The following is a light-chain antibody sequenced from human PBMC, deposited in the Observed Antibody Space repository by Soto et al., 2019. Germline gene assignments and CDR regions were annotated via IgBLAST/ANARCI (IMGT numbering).Light chain of an antibody. Sequence: IQVTQSPSSLSASVGDRVTITCRASQAIHSYLAWYQQKSGTPPKLLIYGASTLQSGVPSRFSGSGFGTDFALTISNLQPEDCATYYWEQVDSFPRIFGGGTRVEI. CDR3: EQVDSFPRI. J-gene: IGKJ4*01. CDR2: GAS. CDR1: QAIHSY. V-gene: IGKV1-9*01.